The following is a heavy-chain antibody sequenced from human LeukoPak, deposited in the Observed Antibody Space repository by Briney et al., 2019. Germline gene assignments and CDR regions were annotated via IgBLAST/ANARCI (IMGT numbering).Heavy chain of an antibody. Sequence: PSETLSLTCTVSGGSISSYYWSWIREPPGKGLVWIGYIYYSGSTNYNPSLKSRVTISVDTSKNQFSLKLSSVTAADTAVYYCARTIVVVPAYYFDYSGQGTLVTVSS. D-gene: IGHD2-2*01. V-gene: IGHV4-59*01. CDR2: IYYSGST. CDR1: GGSISSYY. J-gene: IGHJ4*02. CDR3: ARTIVVVPAYYFDY.